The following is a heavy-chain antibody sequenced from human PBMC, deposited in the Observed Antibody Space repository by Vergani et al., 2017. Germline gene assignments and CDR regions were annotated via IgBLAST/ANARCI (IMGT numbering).Heavy chain of an antibody. CDR2: ISAYNGNT. CDR1: GYTFTSYG. V-gene: IGHV1-18*01. Sequence: QVQLVQSGAAVKKPGASVKVSCKASGYTFTSYGISWVRQAPGQGLEWMGWISAYNGNTNYAQKLQGRVTMNTDTSTSTAYMELRSLRSDDTAVYYCARDLGDIVATTPGADYFDYWGQGTLVTVSS. CDR3: ARDLGDIVATTPGADYFDY. J-gene: IGHJ4*02. D-gene: IGHD5-12*01.